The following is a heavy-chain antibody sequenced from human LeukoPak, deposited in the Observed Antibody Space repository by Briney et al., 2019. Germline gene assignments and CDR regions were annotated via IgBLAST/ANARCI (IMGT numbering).Heavy chain of an antibody. CDR1: GFTFDSYG. Sequence: PGGSLRLSCAASGFTFDSYGIHWVRQAPGKGLEWVAVISYDGNNKYYADSVKGRFTVSRDNSKNTLYLQMNSLRPEDTAVYYCAKDSLATGYYYYYGVDVWGQGTTVIVSS. J-gene: IGHJ6*02. D-gene: IGHD1-26*01. V-gene: IGHV3-30*18. CDR2: ISYDGNNK. CDR3: AKDSLATGYYYYYGVDV.